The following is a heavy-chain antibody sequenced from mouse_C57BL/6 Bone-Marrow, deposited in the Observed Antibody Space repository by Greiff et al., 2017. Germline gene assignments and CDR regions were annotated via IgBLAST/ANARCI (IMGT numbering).Heavy chain of an antibody. V-gene: IGHV5-6*01. Sequence: EVQGVESGGDLVKPGGSLKLSCAASGFTFSSYGMSWVRQTPDKRLEWVATISSGGSYTYYPDRVKGRFTISRDNAKNTLYLQMSSLKSEDTAMYYCARPGYYYGSSLAWFAYWGQGTLVTVSA. J-gene: IGHJ3*01. CDR1: GFTFSSYG. CDR3: ARPGYYYGSSLAWFAY. D-gene: IGHD1-1*01. CDR2: ISSGGSYT.